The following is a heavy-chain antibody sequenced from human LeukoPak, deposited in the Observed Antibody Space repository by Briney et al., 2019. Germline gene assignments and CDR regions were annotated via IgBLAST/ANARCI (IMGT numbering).Heavy chain of an antibody. V-gene: IGHV3-30-3*01. CDR3: ARDRGSSCYD. Sequence: GGSLRPSCAASGFTFSSYAMHWVRQAPGKGLEWVAVISYDGSNKYYADSVKGRFTISRDNSKNTLYLQMNSLRAEDTAVYYCARDRGSSCYDWGQGTLVTVSS. D-gene: IGHD6-13*01. CDR2: ISYDGSNK. CDR1: GFTFSSYA. J-gene: IGHJ4*02.